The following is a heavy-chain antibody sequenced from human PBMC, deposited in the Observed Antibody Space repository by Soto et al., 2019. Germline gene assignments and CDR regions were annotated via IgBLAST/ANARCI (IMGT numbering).Heavy chain of an antibody. Sequence: ASVKVSCKASGYTFTGYYIHWVRQAPGQGLEWMGWIHPHSGDTNYAPKFQGRVTMTRDTSINTVYMELNRLTSDDTAVYYCVRDPDDTDSYKSGPDYWGQGTQVTV. D-gene: IGHD1-26*01. CDR1: GYTFTGYY. CDR2: IHPHSGDT. V-gene: IGHV1-2*02. J-gene: IGHJ4*02. CDR3: VRDPDDTDSYKSGPDY.